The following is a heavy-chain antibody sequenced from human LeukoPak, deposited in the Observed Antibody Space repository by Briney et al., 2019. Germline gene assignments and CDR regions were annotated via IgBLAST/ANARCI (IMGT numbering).Heavy chain of an antibody. V-gene: IGHV3-21*04. Sequence: GGSLRLSCAASGFTFSSYSMNWVRQAPGKGLEWVSSISSSSSYIYYADSVKGRFTISRDNAKNSLYLQMNSLRAEDTAVYYCARDRKRGYDSRGAFDIWGQGTMVTVSS. CDR3: ARDRKRGYDSRGAFDI. D-gene: IGHD5-12*01. CDR2: ISSSSSYI. J-gene: IGHJ3*02. CDR1: GFTFSSYS.